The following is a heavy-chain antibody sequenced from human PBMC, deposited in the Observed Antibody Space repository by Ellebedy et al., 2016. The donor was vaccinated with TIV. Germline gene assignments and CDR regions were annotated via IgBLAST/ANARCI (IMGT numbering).Heavy chain of an antibody. CDR1: GFTFGDYA. Sequence: GESLKISXTASGFTFGDYAMSWVRQAPGKGLEWVSFIRSKAYGGTTEYAASVKGRFIISRDDSKSIAYLQMNSLKAEDTAVYYCTRDLTTLAAAGTGIYYYTMDVWGQGTTVTVSS. V-gene: IGHV3-49*04. CDR3: TRDLTTLAAAGTGIYYYTMDV. J-gene: IGHJ6*02. D-gene: IGHD6-13*01. CDR2: IRSKAYGGTT.